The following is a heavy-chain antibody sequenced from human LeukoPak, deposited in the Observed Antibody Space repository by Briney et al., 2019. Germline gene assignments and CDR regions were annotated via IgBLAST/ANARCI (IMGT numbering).Heavy chain of an antibody. CDR1: GFTFSSYY. V-gene: IGHV3-7*01. D-gene: IGHD3-16*01. CDR3: ARDPHGGGDFDY. CDR2: IKQDGSDK. Sequence: PGGSLRLSCAASGFTFSSYYMNWVRQAPGKGLEWVANIKQDGSDKYYVDSVRGRFTISRDNAKNSLYLQMNSLRAEDTAVYYCARDPHGGGDFDYWGQGTLVTVSS. J-gene: IGHJ4*02.